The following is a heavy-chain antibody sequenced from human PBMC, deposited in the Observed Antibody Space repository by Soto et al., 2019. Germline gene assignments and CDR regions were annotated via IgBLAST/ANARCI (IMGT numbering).Heavy chain of an antibody. CDR1: GFTFSSYG. Sequence: QVQLVESGGGVVQPGRSLRLSCAASGFTFSSYGMHWVRQAPGKGLEWVAVISYDGSNKYYADSVKGRFTISRDNSKNTLYLQMNSLRVEDTAVYYCVKDLLGPGRAYGMDVWGQGTTVNVSS. D-gene: IGHD7-27*01. V-gene: IGHV3-30*18. CDR2: ISYDGSNK. J-gene: IGHJ6*02. CDR3: VKDLLGPGRAYGMDV.